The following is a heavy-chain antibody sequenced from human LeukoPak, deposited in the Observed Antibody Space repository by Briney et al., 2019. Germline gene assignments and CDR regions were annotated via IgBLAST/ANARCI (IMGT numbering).Heavy chain of an antibody. Sequence: GSLRLSCAASGFTFSDYYMSWIRQAPGKGLEWVSYISSSGSTIYYADSVKGRFTISRDNAKNSLYLQMNSLRAEDTAVYYCARGLRDEDRHYNYYYMDVWGKGTTVTVSS. CDR1: GFTFSDYY. CDR2: ISSSGSTI. J-gene: IGHJ6*03. V-gene: IGHV3-11*01. D-gene: IGHD2-21*01. CDR3: ARGLRDEDRHYNYYYMDV.